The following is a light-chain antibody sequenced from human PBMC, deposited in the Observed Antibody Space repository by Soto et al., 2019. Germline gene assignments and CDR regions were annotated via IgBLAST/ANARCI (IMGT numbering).Light chain of an antibody. Sequence: IQMTQSPSSLSASVGDSVTVTCRASQSINIYLNWYQQKPGKAPTLLIYGASSLQSGVPSRFTGGGARTDFTLTISRLQPEDFATYYCKQSYRSPYTFGQGTKLEIK. CDR1: QSINIY. CDR3: KQSYRSPYT. J-gene: IGKJ2*01. V-gene: IGKV1-39*01. CDR2: GAS.